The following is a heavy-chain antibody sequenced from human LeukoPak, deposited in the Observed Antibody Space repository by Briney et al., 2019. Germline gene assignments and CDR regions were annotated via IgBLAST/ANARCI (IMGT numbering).Heavy chain of an antibody. J-gene: IGHJ5*02. CDR2: IFPADSDT. V-gene: IGHV5-51*01. CDR1: AYNFTRHW. Sequence: GESLKISCKGSAYNFTRHWIGWVRQMPGKGLEWMGNIFPADSDTRYSPSFQGQVTISVDKSISTAYLQWSSLQASDTAMYYCARQAVAGDWFDPWGQGTLVTVSS. D-gene: IGHD6-19*01. CDR3: ARQAVAGDWFDP.